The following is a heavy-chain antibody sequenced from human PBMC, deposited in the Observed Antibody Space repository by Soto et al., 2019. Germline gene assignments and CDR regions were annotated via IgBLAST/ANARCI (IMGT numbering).Heavy chain of an antibody. CDR3: ARDGSDIVATYYFDY. V-gene: IGHV1-18*01. J-gene: IGHJ4*02. Sequence: ASVKVSCKASGYTFTSYGISWVRQAPGQGLEWMGWISAYNGNTNYAQKLQGRVTMTTDTSTSTAVMELRSLRSDDTAVYYCARDGSDIVATYYFDYWGQGTLVTVSS. CDR1: GYTFTSYG. CDR2: ISAYNGNT. D-gene: IGHD5-12*01.